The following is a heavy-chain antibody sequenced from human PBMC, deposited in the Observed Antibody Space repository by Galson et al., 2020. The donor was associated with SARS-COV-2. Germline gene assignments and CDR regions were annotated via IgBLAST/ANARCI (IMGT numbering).Heavy chain of an antibody. D-gene: IGHD1-26*01. J-gene: IGHJ4*02. Sequence: GESLKISCAASGFTFSTYAMTWVRQAPGKGLEWVSSITGGDFRTYYADSVKGRFTISRDNSKNTLYLQMTSLRAEDTAMYFCAKDVRVGAVAVGDGGQGTLVTVAA. CDR3: AKDVRVGAVAVGD. CDR1: GFTFSTYA. CDR2: ITGGDFRT. V-gene: IGHV3-23*01.